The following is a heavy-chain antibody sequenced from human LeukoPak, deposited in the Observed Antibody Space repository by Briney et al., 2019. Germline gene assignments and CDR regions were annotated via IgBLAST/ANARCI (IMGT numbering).Heavy chain of an antibody. V-gene: IGHV3-74*01. Sequence: PGGSLRLSCAASGFTFSSYWMHWVRQAPGKGLVWVSRINSDGSSTSYADSVKGRFTISRDNAKNSLFLQMNSLKTEDTAFYYCAKGARSSSGYTTDWGQGILVTVSS. D-gene: IGHD3-22*01. CDR3: AKGARSSSGYTTD. CDR1: GFTFSSYW. CDR2: INSDGSST. J-gene: IGHJ4*02.